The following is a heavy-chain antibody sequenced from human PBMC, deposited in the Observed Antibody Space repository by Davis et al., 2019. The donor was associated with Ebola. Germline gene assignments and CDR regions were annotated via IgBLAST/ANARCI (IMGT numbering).Heavy chain of an antibody. CDR2: INPSGGST. V-gene: IGHV1-46*01. CDR1: GYTFTSYY. CDR3: ARDRSYDFWSPRPVHGMDV. J-gene: IGHJ6*02. D-gene: IGHD3-3*01. Sequence: ASVKVSCKASGYTFTSYYMHWVRQAPGQGLEWMGIINPSGGSTSYAQKFQGRVTMTRDTSTSTVYTELSSLRSEDTAVYYCARDRSYDFWSPRPVHGMDVWGQGTTVTVSS.